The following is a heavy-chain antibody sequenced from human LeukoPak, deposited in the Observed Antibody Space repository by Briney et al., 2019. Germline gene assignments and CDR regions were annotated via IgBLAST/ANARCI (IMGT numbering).Heavy chain of an antibody. CDR3: AKDRSDYGGYPPGAFDI. CDR1: GFIFSNYA. CDR2: ISGSGVNS. V-gene: IGHV3-23*01. Sequence: PGGSLRLSCAASGFIFSNYAMSWVHQAPGKGLEWVSAISGSGVNSYYADSVKGRFTISRDNSKDTLYLQMNSLRAEDTAVYYCAKDRSDYGGYPPGAFDIWGQGTMVTVSS. J-gene: IGHJ3*02. D-gene: IGHD4-17*01.